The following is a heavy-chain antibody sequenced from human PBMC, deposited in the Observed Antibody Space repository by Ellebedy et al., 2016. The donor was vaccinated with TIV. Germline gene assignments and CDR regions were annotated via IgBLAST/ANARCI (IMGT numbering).Heavy chain of an antibody. V-gene: IGHV3-11*04. J-gene: IGHJ5*02. Sequence: PGGSLRLSCAGSGFTFSGYYMSWIRQAPGKGLEWVSYISYTGDTRHYADSVKGRFTISRENAKNALFLQMDGLRVDDSAVYYCVGFGVFNLWGQGAPVTVSS. CDR1: GFTFSGYY. CDR2: ISYTGDTR. CDR3: VGFGVFNL. D-gene: IGHD3-3*01.